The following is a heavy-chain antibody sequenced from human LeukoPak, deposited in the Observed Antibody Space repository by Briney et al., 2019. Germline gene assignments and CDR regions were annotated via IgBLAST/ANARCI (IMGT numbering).Heavy chain of an antibody. J-gene: IGHJ5*02. V-gene: IGHV3-7*05. D-gene: IGHD4-17*01. Sequence: PGGSLRLSCAASGFTFTNYAMSWVRQAPGEGLEWVANINPDGSDKYYVDSVKGRFTISRDNAKSSLYLQMNSLRAEDTAVYYCAKLPYGDYNHHWGQGTLVTVSS. CDR3: AKLPYGDYNHH. CDR1: GFTFTNYA. CDR2: INPDGSDK.